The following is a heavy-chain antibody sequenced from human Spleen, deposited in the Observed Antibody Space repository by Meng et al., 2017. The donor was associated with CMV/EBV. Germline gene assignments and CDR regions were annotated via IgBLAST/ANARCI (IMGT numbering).Heavy chain of an antibody. CDR2: ISDSGTT. D-gene: IGHD4-17*01. V-gene: IGHV4-31*02. J-gene: IGHJ4*02. Sequence: SGGSISSGDFYWSWIRQHPGKGLEWIGYISDSGTTYYNPSLKSRLVISVDTSKNQFSLKLTSVTAADTAVYYCVRGSFGDYVRDFDFWGQGILVTVSS. CDR1: GGSISSGDFY. CDR3: VRGSFGDYVRDFDF.